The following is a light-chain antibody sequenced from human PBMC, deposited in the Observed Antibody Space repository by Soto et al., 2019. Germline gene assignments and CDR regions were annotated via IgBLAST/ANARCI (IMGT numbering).Light chain of an antibody. CDR1: QSVGTY. V-gene: IGKV3-11*01. Sequence: EIVLTQSPATLSLSPGEGVTLFCRASQSVGTYLAWYQQKLGQAPRLLIYDASNRATGIPARFSGSGSGTDFSLTISSLEPEDFAVYYCQQRSDWPRTFGQGTKVDIK. CDR3: QQRSDWPRT. J-gene: IGKJ1*01. CDR2: DAS.